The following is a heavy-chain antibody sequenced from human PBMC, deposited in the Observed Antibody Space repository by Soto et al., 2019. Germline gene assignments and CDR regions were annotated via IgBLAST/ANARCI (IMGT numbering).Heavy chain of an antibody. CDR1: GGTFSSYA. CDR3: ARYSSGWTKGGFDY. J-gene: IGHJ4*02. CDR2: IIPIFGTA. Sequence: SVKVSCKASGGTFSSYAISWVRQAPGQGLEWMGGIIPIFGTANYAQKFQGRVTITADESTSTAYVELSSLRSEDTAVYYSARYSSGWTKGGFDYWGQGTLVTVSS. V-gene: IGHV1-69*13. D-gene: IGHD6-19*01.